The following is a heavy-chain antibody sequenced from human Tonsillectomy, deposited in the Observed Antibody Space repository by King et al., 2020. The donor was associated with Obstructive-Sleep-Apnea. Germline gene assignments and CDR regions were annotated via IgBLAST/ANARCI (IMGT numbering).Heavy chain of an antibody. CDR1: GFTFSSYS. V-gene: IGHV3-21*01. D-gene: IGHD2-2*01. Sequence: VQLVESGGGLVKPGGSLRLSCAASGFTFSSYSMNWVRQAPGKGLEWVSSISSSISYIYYADSVKGRFTISRDNAKNSLYLQMNSLRAEDTAVYYCARGSDIVVVPAANAYDYWGQGTLVTVSS. J-gene: IGHJ4*02. CDR3: ARGSDIVVVPAANAYDY. CDR2: ISSSISYI.